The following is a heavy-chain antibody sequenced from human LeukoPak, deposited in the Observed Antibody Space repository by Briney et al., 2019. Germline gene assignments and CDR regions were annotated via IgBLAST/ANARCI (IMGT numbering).Heavy chain of an antibody. CDR2: ISYDGSNK. Sequence: PGGSLRLSCAASGFTFSSYAMHWVRQAPGKGLEWVAVISYDGSNKYYADSVKGRFTISRDNSKNTLYLQMNSLRAEDTAVYYCAKDIGIAVDPAFDYWGQGTLVTVSS. CDR3: AKDIGIAVDPAFDY. CDR1: GFTFSSYA. J-gene: IGHJ4*02. D-gene: IGHD6-19*01. V-gene: IGHV3-30-3*01.